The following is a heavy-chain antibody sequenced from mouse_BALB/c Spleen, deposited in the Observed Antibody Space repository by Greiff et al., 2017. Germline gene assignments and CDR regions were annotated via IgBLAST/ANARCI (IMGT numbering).Heavy chain of an antibody. V-gene: IGHV1-61*01. CDR3: AKYYGSGYVYYDALDY. D-gene: IGHD1-1*01. Sequence: QVQLQQSGPELVRPGASVKLSCKASGYSFTSYWMNWVKQRPGQGLEWIGMIYPYDSETWLNQKFKDKATLTVDKSSSTAYMQLSSPTSEDSAVYSGAKYYGSGYVYYDALDYWGQGTSVTVSS. J-gene: IGHJ4*01. CDR1: GYSFTSYW. CDR2: IYPYDSET.